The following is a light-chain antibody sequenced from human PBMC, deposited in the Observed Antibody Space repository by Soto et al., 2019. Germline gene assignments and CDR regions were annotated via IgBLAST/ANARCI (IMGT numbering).Light chain of an antibody. J-gene: IGKJ5*01. Sequence: DVHLTQSPSSLSASVGDRFTITCRASQGISSFLAWYQQKPGKAPKPLIYDASTLQNGVPSRFSGSGSGTDFTLTISSLQPEDSATYYCQPLHSYPVTFGHGTRLEIK. V-gene: IGKV1-9*01. CDR3: QPLHSYPVT. CDR1: QGISSF. CDR2: DAS.